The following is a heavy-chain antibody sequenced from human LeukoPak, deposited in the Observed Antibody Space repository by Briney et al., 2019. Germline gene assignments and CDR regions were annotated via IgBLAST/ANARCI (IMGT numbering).Heavy chain of an antibody. CDR2: IYYSGST. Sequence: SETLSLTCTVSGGSISSGGYYWSWIRQHPGKGLEWIGYIYYSGSTYYNPSLKSRVTISVDTSKNLFSLKLSSVTAADTAVYYCARGLTSVTTCYFDYRGQGTLVTVSS. D-gene: IGHD4-17*01. J-gene: IGHJ4*02. CDR3: ARGLTSVTTCYFDY. CDR1: GGSISSGGYY. V-gene: IGHV4-31*03.